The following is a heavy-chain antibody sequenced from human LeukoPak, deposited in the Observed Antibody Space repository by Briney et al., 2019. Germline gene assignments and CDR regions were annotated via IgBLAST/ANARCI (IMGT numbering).Heavy chain of an antibody. CDR3: ARGGYYDSSGSRDAFDI. CDR2: IYTSGST. D-gene: IGHD3-22*01. J-gene: IGHJ3*02. Sequence: PSETLSLTCTVSGGSISSGSYFWHWIRQPAGKGLEWIVRIYTSGSTDYNPSLKSRVTISLHTSKNQFSLKLSSVTAADTAVYYCARGGYYDSSGSRDAFDIWGQGTMVTVSS. CDR1: GGSISSGSYF. V-gene: IGHV4-61*02.